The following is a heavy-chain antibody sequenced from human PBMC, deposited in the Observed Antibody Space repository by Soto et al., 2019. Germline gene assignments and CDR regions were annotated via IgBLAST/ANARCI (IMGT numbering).Heavy chain of an antibody. CDR2: ISAYNGNT. J-gene: IGHJ5*02. Sequence: QVQLVQSGAEVKKPGASVKVSCKASGYTFTSYGISWVRQAPGQGLEWMGWISAYNGNTNYAQKLQGRVTMTTDTSTSTAYMELRSLRSDDTVVYYCARDTHTFWSGYSNNWFDPGGQGTLVTVSS. V-gene: IGHV1-18*01. D-gene: IGHD3-3*01. CDR3: ARDTHTFWSGYSNNWFDP. CDR1: GYTFTSYG.